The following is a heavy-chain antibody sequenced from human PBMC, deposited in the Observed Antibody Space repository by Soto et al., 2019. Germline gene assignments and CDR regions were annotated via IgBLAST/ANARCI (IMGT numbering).Heavy chain of an antibody. D-gene: IGHD6-19*01. V-gene: IGHV4-59*01. CDR1: GGSITSCH. Sequence: SETRSLTCVVSGGSITSCHWSWIRQFPGKGLEGISDTAYTGNTNYNPSLKSRLTISMDTSKNQLSLKFTSMTAADTAVYYCASDMHAGCTHYFYXWGQGTLVTVSX. CDR2: TAYTGNT. J-gene: IGHJ1*01. CDR3: ASDMHAGCTHYFYX.